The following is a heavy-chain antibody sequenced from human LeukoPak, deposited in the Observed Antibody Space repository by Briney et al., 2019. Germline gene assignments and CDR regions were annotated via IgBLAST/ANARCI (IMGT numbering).Heavy chain of an antibody. CDR1: GDSVSRSDSY. J-gene: IGHJ4*02. Sequence: SETLSLTCSVSGDSVSRSDSYWDWIRQPPGKGLEWIGTIYYSGRTYYSPSLKSRVTMSVDPSNNQFSLNLRSVTAADTAVYYCARQNYYDSSGFDYWGQGTLVTVSS. D-gene: IGHD3-22*01. V-gene: IGHV4-39*01. CDR3: ARQNYYDSSGFDY. CDR2: IYYSGRT.